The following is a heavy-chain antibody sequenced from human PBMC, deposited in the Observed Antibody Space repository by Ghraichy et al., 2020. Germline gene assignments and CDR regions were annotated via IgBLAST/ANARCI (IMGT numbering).Heavy chain of an antibody. CDR2: VKEDGTEQ. J-gene: IGHJ4*02. D-gene: IGHD3-16*01. CDR1: GFTFSSYW. Sequence: GGSLRLSCAASGFTFSSYWMTWVRQTPGKGLEWVGNVKEDGTEQYYVDSVKGRFTISRDNAKNSLFLQMNNLRVEDTAVYYCMSGGGFYPDYWGQGTLVTVSS. V-gene: IGHV3-7*01. CDR3: MSGGGFYPDY.